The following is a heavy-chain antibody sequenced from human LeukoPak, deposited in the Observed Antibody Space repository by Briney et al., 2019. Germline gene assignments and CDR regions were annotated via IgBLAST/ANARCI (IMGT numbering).Heavy chain of an antibody. Sequence: GGSLRLSCAASGFTFRSYGMHWVRQAPGKGLEWVSYISTSSSTIYYADSVMGRFTISRDNAKNSLYLHMNSLRDEDTAVYYCARDPGVFDYWGQGTLVTVSS. CDR3: ARDPGVFDY. V-gene: IGHV3-48*02. D-gene: IGHD3-10*01. CDR2: ISTSSSTI. J-gene: IGHJ4*02. CDR1: GFTFRSYG.